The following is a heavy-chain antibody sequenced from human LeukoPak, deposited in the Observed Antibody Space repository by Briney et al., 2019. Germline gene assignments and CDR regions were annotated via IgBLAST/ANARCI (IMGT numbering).Heavy chain of an antibody. CDR1: GFTFSSYA. CDR2: ISGSGVST. V-gene: IGHV3-23*01. J-gene: IGHJ4*02. D-gene: IGHD6-13*01. Sequence: GGSLRLSCAASGFTFSSYAMNWVRQAPGKGLEWVSAISGSGVSTYYADSVKGRFTISRDNSKNTLYLQMNSLRAEDTAVYYCAKGGSSSSWPYWGQGTLVTASS. CDR3: AKGGSSSSWPY.